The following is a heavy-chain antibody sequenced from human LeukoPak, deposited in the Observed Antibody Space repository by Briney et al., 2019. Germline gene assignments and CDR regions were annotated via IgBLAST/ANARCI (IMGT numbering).Heavy chain of an antibody. CDR1: GFTFSNAW. J-gene: IGHJ4*02. CDR2: IKSKTDGGTT. CDR3: TTGNGKQWLAIFDY. D-gene: IGHD6-19*01. V-gene: IGHV3-15*01. Sequence: GGSLRLSCAASGFTFSNAWMSWVRQAPGKGLEWVGRIKSKTDGGTTDYAAPVKGRFTISRDDSKNTLYLQMNGLKTEDTAVYYCTTGNGKQWLAIFDYWGQGTLVTVSS.